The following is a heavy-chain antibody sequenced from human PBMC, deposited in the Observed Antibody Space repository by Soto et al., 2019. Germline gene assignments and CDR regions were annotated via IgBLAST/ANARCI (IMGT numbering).Heavy chain of an antibody. J-gene: IGHJ4*02. CDR2: ISHTGST. Sequence: SETLSLTCAVSSGSIISGNWWSGVRQPPGEGPEWLGEISHTGSTNYHPSLKSRVTMSVDKSKNQFSLKLSSVTAADTAVYYCARSRNPREFDYWGQGTLVTVSS. CDR1: SGSIISGNW. V-gene: IGHV4-4*02. CDR3: ARSRNPREFDY. D-gene: IGHD1-26*01.